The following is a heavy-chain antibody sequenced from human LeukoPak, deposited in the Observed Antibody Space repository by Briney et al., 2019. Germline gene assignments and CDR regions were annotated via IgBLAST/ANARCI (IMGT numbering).Heavy chain of an antibody. D-gene: IGHD3-9*01. J-gene: IGHJ4*02. CDR3: AKGSRYFDWLLN. CDR1: GGSFSGYY. CDR2: INHSGST. Sequence: KPSETLSLTCAVYGGSFSGYYWSWIRQPPGKGLEWIGEINHSGSTNYNPSLKSRVTISVDTSKNQFSLKLSSVTAADTAVYYCAKGSRYFDWLLNWGQGTLVTVSS. V-gene: IGHV4-34*01.